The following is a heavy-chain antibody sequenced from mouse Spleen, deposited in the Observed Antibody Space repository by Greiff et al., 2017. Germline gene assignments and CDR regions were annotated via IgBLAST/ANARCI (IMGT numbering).Heavy chain of an antibody. J-gene: IGHJ3*01. CDR3: ARDRDYGNYGFAY. CDR1: GFTFSDYY. D-gene: IGHD2-1*01. CDR2: ISDGGSYT. V-gene: IGHV5-4*02. Sequence: EVKLVESGGGLVKPGGSLKLSCAASGFTFSDYYVYWVRQTPEKRLEWVATISDGGSYTYYPDSVKGRFTISRDNAKNNLYLQMSSLKSEDTAMYYCARDRDYGNYGFAYWGQGTLVTVSA.